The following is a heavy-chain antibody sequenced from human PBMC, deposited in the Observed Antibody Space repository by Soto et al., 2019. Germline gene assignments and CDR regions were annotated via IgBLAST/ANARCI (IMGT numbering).Heavy chain of an antibody. D-gene: IGHD3-10*01. CDR2: IIPIFGTA. V-gene: IGHV1-69*01. CDR3: ARDPVIYYGSGSYAYFDY. CDR1: GGTFSSYA. Sequence: QVQLVQSGAEVKKPGSSVKVSCKASGGTFSSYAISWVRQAPGQGLEWMGGIIPIFGTANYAQKSQGRVTITADECTSTAYMEPSSLRSEDTAVYYCARDPVIYYGSGSYAYFDYWGQGTLVTVSS. J-gene: IGHJ4*02.